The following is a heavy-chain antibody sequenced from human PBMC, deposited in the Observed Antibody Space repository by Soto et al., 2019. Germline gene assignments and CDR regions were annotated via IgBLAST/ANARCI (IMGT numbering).Heavy chain of an antibody. Sequence: GESLKISCKGSCYSFTSYWISWVRQMPGKGLEWMGMIDPSDSCTNYSPSFQGHVTISADKSISTAYLQWSSLKASDTAMHYCAIMTPVTTRRMKDWFDPWGQGTLVTVSS. D-gene: IGHD4-17*01. V-gene: IGHV5-10-1*01. CDR2: IDPSDSCT. CDR1: CYSFTSYW. CDR3: AIMTPVTTRRMKDWFDP. J-gene: IGHJ5*02.